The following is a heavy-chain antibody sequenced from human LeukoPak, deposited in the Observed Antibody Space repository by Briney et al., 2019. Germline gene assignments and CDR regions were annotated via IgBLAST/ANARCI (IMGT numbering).Heavy chain of an antibody. V-gene: IGHV3-23*01. CDR3: ARVDYDSGWLSYLDY. Sequence: GGSLRLSCAASGFTFSNYAMNWVRQAPGKGLEWVSSINNSGGRTYYADSVKGRFTISRDNAKNSLYLQMNSLRAEDTAVYYCARVDYDSGWLSYLDYWGQGTLVTVSS. D-gene: IGHD4-17*01. J-gene: IGHJ4*02. CDR2: INNSGGRT. CDR1: GFTFSNYA.